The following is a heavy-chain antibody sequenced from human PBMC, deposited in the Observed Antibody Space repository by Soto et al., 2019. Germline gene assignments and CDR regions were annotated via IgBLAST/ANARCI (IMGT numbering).Heavy chain of an antibody. CDR2: ISSEGANK. Sequence: GGSLRLSCAASGFTFSNFAMHWVRQAPGKGLEWVAVISSEGANKYYADSVKGRFTISRDNSKSTLYLQMNSLRDDDTAVYYCARRVVVVADNKNWFDPWGQGTLVTVSS. CDR1: GFTFSNFA. J-gene: IGHJ5*02. CDR3: ARRVVVVADNKNWFDP. V-gene: IGHV3-30-3*01. D-gene: IGHD2-15*01.